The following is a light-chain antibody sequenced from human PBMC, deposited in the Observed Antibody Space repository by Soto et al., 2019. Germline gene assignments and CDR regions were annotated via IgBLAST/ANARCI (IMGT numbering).Light chain of an antibody. CDR2: GNT. V-gene: IGLV1-44*01. CDR3: QSYDSSLTVV. Sequence: QSVLTQPPSASGTPGQRVTISCSGSSSNIGSNTVNWYQHLPGTAPKLLIYGNTNRPSGVPDRFSASKSGTSASLDITGLQAEDEAEYFCQSYDSSLTVVFGGGTQLTVL. CDR1: SSNIGSNT. J-gene: IGLJ2*01.